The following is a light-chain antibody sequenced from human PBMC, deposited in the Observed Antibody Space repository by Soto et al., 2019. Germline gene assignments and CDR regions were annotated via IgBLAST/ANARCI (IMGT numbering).Light chain of an antibody. J-gene: IGKJ1*01. V-gene: IGKV1-5*03. CDR2: KAS. CDR3: QHYNSYSEA. Sequence: DIQMTQYPSTLSVSVGDRVTITCRASQTISSWFAWYQQKPGKAPKLLIYKASTLKSGVPSRFSGSGSGTEFTLTISSMQPDDFATYYCQHYNSYSEAFGQGTKVDIK. CDR1: QTISSW.